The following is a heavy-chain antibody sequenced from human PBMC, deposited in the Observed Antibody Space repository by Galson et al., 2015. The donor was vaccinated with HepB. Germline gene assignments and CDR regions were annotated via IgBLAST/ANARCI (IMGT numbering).Heavy chain of an antibody. D-gene: IGHD2-2*01. Sequence: SLRLSCAASGFTFSSYAMHWVRQAPGKGLAWVAVISYDGSNKYYADSVKGRFTISRDNSKNTLYLQMNSLRAEDTAVYYCARDGGYCSSTSCYYYFDYWGQGTLVTVSS. CDR2: ISYDGSNK. J-gene: IGHJ4*02. CDR1: GFTFSSYA. V-gene: IGHV3-30-3*01. CDR3: ARDGGYCSSTSCYYYFDY.